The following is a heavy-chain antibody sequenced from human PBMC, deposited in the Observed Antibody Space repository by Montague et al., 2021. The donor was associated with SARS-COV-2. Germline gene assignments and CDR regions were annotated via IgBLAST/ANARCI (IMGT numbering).Heavy chain of an antibody. CDR1: GGSISSSSYY. CDR3: ARHRRSRYGNFDY. CDR2: IYDSGST. V-gene: IGHV4-61*05. D-gene: IGHD1-1*01. J-gene: IGHJ4*02. Sequence: SETLSLTCTVSGGSISSSSYYWGWIRQPPGKGLEWIGYIYDSGSTNYKSSLKSRVTISVDTSKNQFSLKLNSVTAADTAVYYCARHRRSRYGNFDYWGQGNLGTVSS.